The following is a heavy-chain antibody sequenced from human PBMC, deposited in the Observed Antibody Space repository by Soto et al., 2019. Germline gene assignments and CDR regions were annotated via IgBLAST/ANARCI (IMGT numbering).Heavy chain of an antibody. J-gene: IGHJ3*02. CDR3: ARDRKSAGSHDI. V-gene: IGHV3-21*01. Sequence: VGSLRLSCAASGFTFSSYSMNWVRQAPGKGLGWVSSISSSSSYIYYADSVKGRFTISRDNAKNSLYLQMNSLRAEDTAVYYCARDRKSAGSHDIWGQGTMVTVSS. CDR1: GFTFSSYS. CDR2: ISSSSSYI.